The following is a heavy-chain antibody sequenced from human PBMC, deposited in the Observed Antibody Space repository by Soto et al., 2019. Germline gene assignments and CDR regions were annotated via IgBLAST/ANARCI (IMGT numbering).Heavy chain of an antibody. J-gene: IGHJ6*02. CDR3: AKEDYQLLDSLYYYDGMDV. D-gene: IGHD2-2*01. V-gene: IGHV1-69*13. Sequence: SVEVSCKASGGTFISYAIRWVRQAPGQGLEWMGGIIPIFGSANYAQKFQGRVTITADESTSTAYMELSGLRSEDTAVYYCAKEDYQLLDSLYYYDGMDVWGQGTTVTVSS. CDR2: IIPIFGSA. CDR1: GGTFISYA.